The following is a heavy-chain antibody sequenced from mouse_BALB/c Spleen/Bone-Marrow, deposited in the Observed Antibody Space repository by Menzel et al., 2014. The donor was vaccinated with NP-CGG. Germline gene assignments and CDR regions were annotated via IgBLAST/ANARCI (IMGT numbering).Heavy chain of an antibody. D-gene: IGHD2-12*01. CDR3: ARQGDYRDAMDY. V-gene: IGHV5-9-1*01. CDR1: GFTFSPYA. J-gene: IGHJ4*01. Sequence: EVLLVESGGGLVKPGGSLKLSCAASGFTFSPYAMSWVRQTPVKGLEWVATISSGGGYTYYPDSLTGRFSISRDNAKNTLYLQMSSLRSEDTAIYYCARQGDYRDAMDYWGQGTLDTVSS. CDR2: ISSGGGYT.